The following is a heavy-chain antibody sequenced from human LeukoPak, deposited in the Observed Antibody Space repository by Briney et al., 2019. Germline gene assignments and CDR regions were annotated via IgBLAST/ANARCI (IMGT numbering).Heavy chain of an antibody. CDR3: ASTPGMYYYYYYMDV. D-gene: IGHD6-13*01. CDR2: IYYSGST. J-gene: IGHJ6*03. Sequence: PSRTLSLTCTVSGGSISSGGYYWSWIRQHPGKGLEWIGYIYYSGSTYYNPSLKSRVTISVDTSKNQFSLKLSSVTAADTAVYYCASTPGMYYYYYYMDVWGKGTTVTVSS. CDR1: GGSISSGGYY. V-gene: IGHV4-31*03.